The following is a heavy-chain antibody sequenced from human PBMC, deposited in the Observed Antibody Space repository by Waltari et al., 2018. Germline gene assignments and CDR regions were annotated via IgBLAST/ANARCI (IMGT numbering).Heavy chain of an antibody. CDR2: IWYDGINK. V-gene: IGHV3-30*18. Sequence: QVQLVESGGGVVQPGRSLRLSCAASGFTFSSYGMHWVRQAPGKGLEWVAVIWYDGINKYYADSVKGRFTISRDNSKNTLYLQMNSLRAEDTAMYYCAKDKRHYDSSGYYDYWGQGTLVTVSS. J-gene: IGHJ4*02. CDR3: AKDKRHYDSSGYYDY. D-gene: IGHD3-22*01. CDR1: GFTFSSYG.